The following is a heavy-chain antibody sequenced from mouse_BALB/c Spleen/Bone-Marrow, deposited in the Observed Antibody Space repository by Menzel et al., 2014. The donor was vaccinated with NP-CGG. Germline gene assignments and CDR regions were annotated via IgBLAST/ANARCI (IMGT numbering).Heavy chain of an antibody. Sequence: QVTLKVCGPGILKPSQTLNLTCSFSGFSLSTSGMGVGWIRQPSGKGLEWLAHIWWDDDKYYNPSLMSQLTISKDTSRNQVFLKITSVDTTDTAAYYCARSYDYDAWFAYWGQGTLVTVSA. V-gene: IGHV8-8*01. CDR2: IWWDDDK. J-gene: IGHJ3*01. CDR3: ARSYDYDAWFAY. CDR1: GFSLSTSGMG. D-gene: IGHD2-4*01.